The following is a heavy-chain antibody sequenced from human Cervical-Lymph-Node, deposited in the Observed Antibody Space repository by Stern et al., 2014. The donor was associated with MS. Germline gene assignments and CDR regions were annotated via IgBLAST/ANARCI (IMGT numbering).Heavy chain of an antibody. D-gene: IGHD5-12*01. CDR1: RYTFTTYP. J-gene: IGHJ3*02. CDR3: ATIVATIHGPDDAFDI. Sequence: QMQLVQSGSELKKPGASVKGSCKASRYTFTTYPMNWVRQAPGQGLEWMGWVNTNTGHPTYAQGFTGRFVFSLDTSVSTAYLQINNLKAEDTAVYYCATIVATIHGPDDAFDIWGQGTMVTVSS. CDR2: VNTNTGHP. V-gene: IGHV7-4-1*02.